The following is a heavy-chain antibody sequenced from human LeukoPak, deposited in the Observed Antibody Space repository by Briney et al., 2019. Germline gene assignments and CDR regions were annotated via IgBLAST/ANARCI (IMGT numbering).Heavy chain of an antibody. CDR2: MKGDGSEI. D-gene: IGHD3-16*01. J-gene: IGHJ3*01. Sequence: GGSLRLSCAASGFIFSTYWMMWARQAPGKGLEWVANMKGDGSEIHYVDSVKGRFTISRDNARNSLFLQMNGLRPEDTAVYYCARPAYTAAYDLWGQGTVVTVSS. CDR3: ARPAYTAAYDL. V-gene: IGHV3-7*01. CDR1: GFIFSTYW.